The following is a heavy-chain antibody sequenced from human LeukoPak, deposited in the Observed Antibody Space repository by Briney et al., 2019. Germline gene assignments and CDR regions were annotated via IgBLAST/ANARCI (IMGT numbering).Heavy chain of an antibody. V-gene: IGHV4-59*01. Sequence: SETLSLTCTVSGGSISSFYWSWIRQSPGKGLEWIGYIYYSGSTNYNPSLKSRVTISVDTSKNQFSLKLSSVTAADTAVYYCARGPLGAPAGNWFDPWGQGTLVTVSS. D-gene: IGHD1-26*01. J-gene: IGHJ5*02. CDR3: ARGPLGAPAGNWFDP. CDR2: IYYSGST. CDR1: GGSISSFY.